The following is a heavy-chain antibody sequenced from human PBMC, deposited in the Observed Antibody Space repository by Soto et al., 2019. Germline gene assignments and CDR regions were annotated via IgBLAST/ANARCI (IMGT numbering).Heavy chain of an antibody. V-gene: IGHV1-18*01. Sequence: QDQLVQSGAEVKKPGASVTVSCKASGYSFTNYGFTWVRQAPGQGLEWMGWISAFNGNTHYAQNLQGRVTMTTDASTSTAYMELRSLRSDDTAVYYCARDRGVAPPVAGNTHYYYYMDVWGKGTTVTVSS. J-gene: IGHJ6*03. CDR1: GYSFTNYG. CDR3: ARDRGVAPPVAGNTHYYYYMDV. CDR2: ISAFNGNT. D-gene: IGHD6-19*01.